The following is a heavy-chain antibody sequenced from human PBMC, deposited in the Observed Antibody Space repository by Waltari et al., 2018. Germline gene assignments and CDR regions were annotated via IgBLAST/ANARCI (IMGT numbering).Heavy chain of an antibody. V-gene: IGHV4-38-2*01. Sequence: QVQLQESGPGLVKPSETLSLTCAVSGYSISSGYYWGWIRQPPGKGLEWIGSIYHSGSTYYNPSLKSRVTISVDTSKNQFSLKLSSVTAADTAVYYCARHPRGSYRPLYFDYWGQGTLVTVSS. CDR2: IYHSGST. CDR3: ARHPRGSYRPLYFDY. D-gene: IGHD3-16*02. J-gene: IGHJ4*02. CDR1: GYSISSGYY.